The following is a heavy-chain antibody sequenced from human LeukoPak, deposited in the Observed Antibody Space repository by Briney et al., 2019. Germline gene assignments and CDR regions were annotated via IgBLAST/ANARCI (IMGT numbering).Heavy chain of an antibody. D-gene: IGHD3-22*01. CDR3: AKRGVVIRVILVGFHKEAYYFDS. CDR1: GITVSNYG. V-gene: IGHV3-23*01. J-gene: IGHJ4*02. CDR2: ISDSGGRT. Sequence: GGSLRLSCAVSGITVSNYGMSWVRQAPGKGLEWVAGISDSGGRTKYADSVKGRFTISRDNPKNTPYLQMNSLRVEDTAVYFCAKRGVVIRVILVGFHKEAYYFDSWGQGALVTVSS.